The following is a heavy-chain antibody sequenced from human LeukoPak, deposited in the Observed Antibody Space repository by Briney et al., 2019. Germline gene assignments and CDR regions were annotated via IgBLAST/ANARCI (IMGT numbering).Heavy chain of an antibody. D-gene: IGHD2-8*02. J-gene: IGHJ4*02. Sequence: GASVKVSCKASGHTFTGYYMHWVRQAPGQGLEWMGWINPNSGGTNYAQKFQGRVTMTRDTSISTAYMELSRLRSDDTAVYYCARGQGYWDPYYFDYWGQGTLVTVSS. V-gene: IGHV1-2*02. CDR1: GHTFTGYY. CDR3: ARGQGYWDPYYFDY. CDR2: INPNSGGT.